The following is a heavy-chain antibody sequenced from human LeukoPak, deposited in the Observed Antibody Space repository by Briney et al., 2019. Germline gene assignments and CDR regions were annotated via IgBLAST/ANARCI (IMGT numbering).Heavy chain of an antibody. CDR2: IGNTET. Sequence: PGGSLRLPCATSGFPFETNAMSWVRQAPGKGLEWVATIGNTETFYADSVTGRFTISRDNSKSTVNLQMNRLRVEDTAIYYCAKDWIQFNRVFDCFDSWGQGTLVTVSS. J-gene: IGHJ4*02. D-gene: IGHD5-18*01. V-gene: IGHV3-23*01. CDR3: AKDWIQFNRVFDCFDS. CDR1: GFPFETNA.